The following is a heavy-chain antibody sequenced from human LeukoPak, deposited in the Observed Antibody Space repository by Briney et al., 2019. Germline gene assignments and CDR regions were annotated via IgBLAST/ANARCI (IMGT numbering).Heavy chain of an antibody. CDR3: AREVAAAGTGWFDP. V-gene: IGHV4-4*07. D-gene: IGHD6-13*01. J-gene: IGHJ5*02. CDR2: IYTSGST. CDR1: GGSISSYY. Sequence: SETLSLTCTVSGGSISSYYWSWIRQPAGKGLEWIGRIYTSGSTNYNPSLKSRITMSVDTSKNQFSLKLSSVTAADTAVYYCAREVAAAGTGWFDPWGQGTLVTVSS.